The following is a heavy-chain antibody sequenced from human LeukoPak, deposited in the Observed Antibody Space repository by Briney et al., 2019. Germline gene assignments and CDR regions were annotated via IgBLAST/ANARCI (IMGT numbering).Heavy chain of an antibody. D-gene: IGHD2-2*02. J-gene: IGHJ4*02. CDR3: AAGYCSSTSCYKVY. CDR1: GYSISSGYY. V-gene: IGHV4-38-2*02. Sequence: SETLSLTCTVPGYSISSGYYWGWIRQPPGKGLEWIGSIYHSGSTYYNPSLKSRVTISVDTSKNQFSLKLSSVTAADTAVYYCAAGYCSSTSCYKVYWGQGTLVTVSS. CDR2: IYHSGST.